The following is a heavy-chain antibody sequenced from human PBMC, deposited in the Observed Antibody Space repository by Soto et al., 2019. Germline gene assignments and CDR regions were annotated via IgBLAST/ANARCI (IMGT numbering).Heavy chain of an antibody. CDR2: MDPKSGDT. V-gene: IGHV1-8*01. CDR1: GSTFFNYE. Sequence: GASGKPTCKASGSTFFNYEISWVRQATGQRFEWMGWMDPKSGDTGYAPKFQGRVTMTRDTSTDTAYMDLSNLRSDDTAVYYCARGLAGSSDWFDPWG. CDR3: ARGLAGSSDWFDP. J-gene: IGHJ5*02. D-gene: IGHD3-22*01.